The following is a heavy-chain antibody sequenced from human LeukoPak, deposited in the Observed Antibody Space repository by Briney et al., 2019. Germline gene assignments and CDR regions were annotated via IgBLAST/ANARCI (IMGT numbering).Heavy chain of an antibody. J-gene: IGHJ4*02. CDR3: ARLPSKWIQKSDY. CDR1: GSPFTTHW. CDR2: ICPSDSDT. D-gene: IGHD5-18*01. V-gene: IGHV5-51*01. Sequence: GESLTISCKASGSPFTTHWIAWAGKLPGKGLEWMGIICPSDSDTTYSPSFQGQVTISADKSISTAYLQWSSLKASDTAIYYWARLPSKWIQKSDYWGQGTLVTVSS.